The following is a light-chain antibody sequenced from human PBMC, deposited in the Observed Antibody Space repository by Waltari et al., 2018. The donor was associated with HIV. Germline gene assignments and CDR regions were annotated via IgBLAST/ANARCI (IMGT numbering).Light chain of an antibody. J-gene: IGLJ1*01. CDR1: SSDVGGYDY. CDR3: SSYTSRNTHV. Sequence: QSALTQPASVSGSPGQSHTLSCTGTSSDVGGYDYVSWYQQHPGKAPKLMIYEVSSRPSVVSHRFSGSKSGNTASLTISGLQAEDEADYYCSSYTSRNTHVFGTGTKVTVL. CDR2: EVS. V-gene: IGLV2-14*01.